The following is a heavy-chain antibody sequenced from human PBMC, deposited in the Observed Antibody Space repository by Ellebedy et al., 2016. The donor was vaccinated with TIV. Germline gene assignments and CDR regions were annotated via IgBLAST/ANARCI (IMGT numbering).Heavy chain of an antibody. CDR1: EFTFSSYS. Sequence: GESLKISCAASEFTFSSYSMNWVRQAPGKGPEWVSGIYTDDSTDYADSVKGRFTISRENSKNTLYLQMNSLRTEDTAVYYCARASFYDVDLSGWYFDLWGRGTLITVSS. CDR3: ARASFYDVDLSGWYFDL. CDR2: IYTDDST. J-gene: IGHJ2*01. D-gene: IGHD3-10*02. V-gene: IGHV3-66*01.